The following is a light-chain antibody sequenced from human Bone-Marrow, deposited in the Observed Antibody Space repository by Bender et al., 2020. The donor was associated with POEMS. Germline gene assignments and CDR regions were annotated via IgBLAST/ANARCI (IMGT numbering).Light chain of an antibody. CDR3: SSYAGNNNLI. CDR2: DVN. Sequence: QSDLTQPPSASGSPGQSVIISCTGTNIDVGGYDYVSWYQQHPDKAPKLIIYDVNKRPSGVPDRYSGSKSGTTASLTVSGLRAEDDADYFCSSYAGNNNLIFGDGTKLTVL. CDR1: NIDVGGYDY. V-gene: IGLV2-8*01. J-gene: IGLJ2*01.